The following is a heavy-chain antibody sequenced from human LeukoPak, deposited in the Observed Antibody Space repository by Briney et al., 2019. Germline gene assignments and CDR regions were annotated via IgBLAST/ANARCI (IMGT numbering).Heavy chain of an antibody. V-gene: IGHV1-18*01. Sequence: ASVKVSCKASGYTFTSYGISLVRQAPGQGLEWMGWISVYAQKIQGRVTMTTDTSTSTAYMKLRSLRSDDTAVYYCARRFNYYDSSGYYEGFYFDYWGQGTLVTVSS. CDR2: ISVY. CDR1: GYTFTSYG. CDR3: ARRFNYYDSSGYYEGFYFDY. J-gene: IGHJ4*02. D-gene: IGHD3-22*01.